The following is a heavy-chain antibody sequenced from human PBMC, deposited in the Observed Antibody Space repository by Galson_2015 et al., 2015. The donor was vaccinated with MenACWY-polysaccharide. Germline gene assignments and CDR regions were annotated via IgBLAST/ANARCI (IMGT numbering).Heavy chain of an antibody. V-gene: IGHV3-30*02. J-gene: IGHJ6*02. CDR1: GFTFSSYG. CDR3: AKAYCDRITCYGMDV. D-gene: IGHD2/OR15-2a*01. Sequence: GFTFSSYGMHWVRQAPGKGLKWVAFIRYDGRDKYYADSVKGRFTLSRDNSKNTLYLQMDSLRAEDTAVYYCAKAYCDRITCYGMDVWGQGTTVAVSS. CDR2: IRYDGRDK.